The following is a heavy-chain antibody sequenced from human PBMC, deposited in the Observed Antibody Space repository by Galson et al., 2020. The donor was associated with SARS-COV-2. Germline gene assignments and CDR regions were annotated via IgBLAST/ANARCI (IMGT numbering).Heavy chain of an antibody. D-gene: IGHD3-9*01. CDR1: GYTFTDYY. CDR3: ARLRYYDVLTGYIVDV. Sequence: ASVKVSCKASGYTFTDYYIHWVRQAPGQGLEWMGWINPKSGGTNYAQKFEGRVTMTRDTSITTAYMELSRLRADDTAVYYCARLRYYDVLTGYIVDVWGQGTVVT. J-gene: IGHJ6*02. V-gene: IGHV1-2*02. CDR2: INPKSGGT.